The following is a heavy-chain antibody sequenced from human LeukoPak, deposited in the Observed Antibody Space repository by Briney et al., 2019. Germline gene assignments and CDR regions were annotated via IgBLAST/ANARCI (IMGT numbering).Heavy chain of an antibody. J-gene: IGHJ4*02. CDR2: MYYSGST. CDR3: AAHLGYCSGGTCYFDY. V-gene: IGHV4-39*01. D-gene: IGHD2-15*01. Sequence: WFRQPPGKGLEWIGSMYYSGSTYYNPSLKSRVTISEDTSKNQFSLKLSSVTAADTAVYYCAAHLGYCSGGTCYFDYWGQGTLVTVSS.